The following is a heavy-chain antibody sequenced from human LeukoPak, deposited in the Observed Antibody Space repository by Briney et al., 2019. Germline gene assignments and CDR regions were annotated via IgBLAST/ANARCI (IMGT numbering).Heavy chain of an antibody. CDR1: GFTFSSYG. CDR2: IWYDGSNK. V-gene: IGHV3-33*01. J-gene: IGHJ4*02. Sequence: PGRSLRLSCAASGFTFSSYGMHWVRQAPGKGLEWVAVIWYDGSNKYYADSVKGRFTISRDNSKNTLYLQMNSLRAEATAVYYCARGSSGWYPGPFDYWGQGTLVTVSS. D-gene: IGHD6-19*01. CDR3: ARGSSGWYPGPFDY.